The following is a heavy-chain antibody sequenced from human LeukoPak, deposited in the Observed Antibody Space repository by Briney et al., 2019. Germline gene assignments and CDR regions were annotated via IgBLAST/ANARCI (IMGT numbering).Heavy chain of an antibody. J-gene: IGHJ6*02. CDR1: GGSISSSSYY. Sequence: KSSETLSLTCTVSGGSISSSSYYWGWIRQPPGKGLEWIGSIYYSGSTYYNPSLKSRVTISVDTSKNQFSLKLSSVTAADTAVYYCARNPLGLYYYYGMDVWGQGTTVTVSS. CDR2: IYYSGST. CDR3: ARNPLGLYYYYGMDV. D-gene: IGHD3-16*01. V-gene: IGHV4-39*07.